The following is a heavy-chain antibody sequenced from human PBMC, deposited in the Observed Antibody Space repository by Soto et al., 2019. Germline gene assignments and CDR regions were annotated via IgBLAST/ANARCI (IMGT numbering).Heavy chain of an antibody. D-gene: IGHD2-15*01. J-gene: IGHJ4*02. Sequence: ESGPTLVNPTQTLTLTCTFSGFSLSTSGMRVSWIRQPPGKALEWLARIDWGDDKFYNTSLKTRLTISKDSSKTQVVLTMTNMDPVGTATYXCARMFHCSGGTCPFDYWGQGALVTVSS. CDR1: GFSLSTSGMR. V-gene: IGHV2-70*04. CDR3: ARMFHCSGGTCPFDY. CDR2: IDWGDDK.